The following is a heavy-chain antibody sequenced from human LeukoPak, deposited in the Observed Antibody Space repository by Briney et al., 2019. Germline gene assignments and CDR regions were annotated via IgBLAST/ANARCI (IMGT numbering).Heavy chain of an antibody. CDR2: FRSKIYGATT. D-gene: IGHD1-26*01. Sequence: QTGGSLRLSCTTSGFTFGDYTISWVRQAPGKGLEWVGLFRSKIYGATTEYAASVKGRFTLSRDDSKSIACLQMNSLKTEDTAVYYCTRGGGIVGPQPRNWFDPWGQGTLVTVSS. CDR3: TRGGGIVGPQPRNWFDP. CDR1: GFTFGDYT. J-gene: IGHJ5*02. V-gene: IGHV3-49*04.